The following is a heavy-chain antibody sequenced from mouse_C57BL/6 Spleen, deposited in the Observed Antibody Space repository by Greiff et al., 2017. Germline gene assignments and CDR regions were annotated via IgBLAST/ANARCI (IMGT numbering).Heavy chain of an antibody. V-gene: IGHV1-69*01. J-gene: IGHJ1*03. CDR1: GYTFTSYW. Sequence: QVQLQQPGAELVMPGASVKLSCKASGYTFTSYWMHWVKQRPGQGLEWIGEIDPSDSYTNYNQKFKGKSTLTVDKSSSTAYMQLSSLTSEDSAVDYYGRYSNYWYFDVWGTGTTVTVSS. D-gene: IGHD2-5*01. CDR2: IDPSDSYT. CDR3: GRYSNYWYFDV.